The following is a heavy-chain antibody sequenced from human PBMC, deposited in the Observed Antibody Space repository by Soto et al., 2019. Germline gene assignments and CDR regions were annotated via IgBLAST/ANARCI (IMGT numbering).Heavy chain of an antibody. CDR1: GFTFSNYG. D-gene: IGHD2-15*01. Sequence: PGGSLRLSCAVSGFTFSNYGMNWVRQAPGKGLEWVSSIDGRSTYTYYADSVRGRFTVSRDNAKNSLYLQMNSLRAEDTAVYFCAKRRGAGGHFDYWGQGALVTVSS. CDR3: AKRRGAGGHFDY. CDR2: IDGRSTYT. V-gene: IGHV3-21*01. J-gene: IGHJ4*02.